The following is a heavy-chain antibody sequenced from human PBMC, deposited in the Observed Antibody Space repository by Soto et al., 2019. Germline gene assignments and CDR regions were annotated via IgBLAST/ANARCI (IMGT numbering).Heavy chain of an antibody. CDR2: INHSGST. D-gene: IGHD2-21*01. CDR3: ARNLKVVIAIHDAFEI. J-gene: IGHJ3*02. CDR1: GGSFSGYY. Sequence: PSETLSLTCAVYGGSFSGYYWSWIRQPPGKGLEWIGEINHSGSTNYNPSLKSRVTISVDTSKNQFSLKLSSVTAADTAVYYCARNLKVVIAIHDAFEIWGQGTMVTVSS. V-gene: IGHV4-34*01.